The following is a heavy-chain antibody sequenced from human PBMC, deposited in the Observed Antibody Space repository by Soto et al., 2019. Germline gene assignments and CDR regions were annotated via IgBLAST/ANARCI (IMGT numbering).Heavy chain of an antibody. Sequence: SETLSLTCTVSGGSINNYYWSWIRQPPGKGLEWIGYIYSRGSTNYNPSLKSRVTISVDTSKNQISLKLSSVTAADTGVYYCARGRKGAPTYYYGSGSCFDYWGQGTLVTVSS. D-gene: IGHD3-10*01. J-gene: IGHJ4*02. V-gene: IGHV4-59*01. CDR1: GGSINNYY. CDR3: ARGRKGAPTYYYGSGSCFDY. CDR2: IYSRGST.